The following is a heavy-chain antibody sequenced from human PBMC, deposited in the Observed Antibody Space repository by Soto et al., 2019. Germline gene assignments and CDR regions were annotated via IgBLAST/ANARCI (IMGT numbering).Heavy chain of an antibody. D-gene: IGHD3-10*01. J-gene: IGHJ4*02. CDR1: GFTFSSYA. CDR2: ISGGGETT. Sequence: EVQLLESGGGLVQPGGSLRLSCAASGFTFSSYAMWWVRQAPGKGLECVSAISGGGETTYYADSVKGRFTISRDNSQNTLFLEMNSLGAEDTAVYYCAFNSGSGSYYFDYWGQGTLVTVSS. CDR3: AFNSGSGSYYFDY. V-gene: IGHV3-23*01.